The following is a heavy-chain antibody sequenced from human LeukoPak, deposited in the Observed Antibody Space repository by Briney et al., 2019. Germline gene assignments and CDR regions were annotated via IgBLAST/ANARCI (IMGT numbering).Heavy chain of an antibody. V-gene: IGHV3-9*01. CDR2: ISWNSGSI. CDR1: GFTFGDYA. D-gene: IGHD2-2*01. CDR3: AKGLCSSTSCPLMFDP. J-gene: IGHJ5*02. Sequence: GGSLRLSCAASGFTFGDYAMHWVRQAPGKGLEWVSGISWNSGSIGYADSVKGRFTISRDNAKNSLYLQMNSLRAEDTALYYCAKGLCSSTSCPLMFDPWGQGTLVTVSS.